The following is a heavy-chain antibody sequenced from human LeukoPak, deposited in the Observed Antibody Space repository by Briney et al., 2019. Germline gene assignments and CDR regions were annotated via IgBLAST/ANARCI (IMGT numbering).Heavy chain of an antibody. J-gene: IGHJ4*02. CDR3: GGRKGGGGYDYDY. V-gene: IGHV5-51*01. D-gene: IGHD5-12*01. CDR1: GYPFTSYY. CDR2: IYPGDSDT. Sequence: GESLKISCKGSGYPFTSYYIGWVRQMPGKGLEWMGIIYPGDSDTRYSPSFQGQVTISADKSITTAYLQWSSLKASDTAMYYCGGRKGGGGYDYDYWGQGTLVTVSS.